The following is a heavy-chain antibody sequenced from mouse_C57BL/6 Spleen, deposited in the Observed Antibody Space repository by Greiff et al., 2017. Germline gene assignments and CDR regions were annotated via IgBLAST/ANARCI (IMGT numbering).Heavy chain of an antibody. D-gene: IGHD2-1*01. CDR3: TQGGKGFAY. Sequence: VQLQQSGAELVRPGASVKLSCTASGFNIKDDYMHWVKQRPEQGLEWIGWIDPENGDTEYASKFQGKATITADTSSNPAYLQLSSLTSEDTAVYYCTQGGKGFAYWGQGTLVTVSA. J-gene: IGHJ3*01. V-gene: IGHV14-4*01. CDR2: IDPENGDT. CDR1: GFNIKDDY.